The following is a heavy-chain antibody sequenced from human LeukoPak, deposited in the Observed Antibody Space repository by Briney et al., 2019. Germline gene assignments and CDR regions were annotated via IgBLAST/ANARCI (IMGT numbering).Heavy chain of an antibody. CDR1: GFAFDNYW. V-gene: IGHV3-74*01. J-gene: IGHJ4*02. D-gene: IGHD3-3*01. CDR3: LRGSGYYGDFDY. CDR2: INSDGSSS. Sequence: GGSLRLSCAASGFAFDNYWMHWVRQAPGKGLVGVSGINSDGSSSDYADSVQGRFTISRDNAKNTLYLQMNSLRAEDTAVYYCLRGSGYYGDFDYWGQGILVTVSS.